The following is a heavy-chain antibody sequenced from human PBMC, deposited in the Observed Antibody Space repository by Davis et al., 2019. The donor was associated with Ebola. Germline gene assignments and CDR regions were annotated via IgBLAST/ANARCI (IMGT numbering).Heavy chain of an antibody. V-gene: IGHV1-69*04. J-gene: IGHJ4*02. CDR3: ARGRYYYGSGSYQTYYFDY. D-gene: IGHD3-10*01. CDR2: IIPILGIA. Sequence: AASVKVSCKASGGTFSSYGISWVRQAPGQGLEWMGRIIPILGIANYAQKFQGRVTITADKSTSTVYMELSSLRSEDTAVYYCARGRYYYGSGSYQTYYFDYWGQGTLVTVSS. CDR1: GGTFSSYG.